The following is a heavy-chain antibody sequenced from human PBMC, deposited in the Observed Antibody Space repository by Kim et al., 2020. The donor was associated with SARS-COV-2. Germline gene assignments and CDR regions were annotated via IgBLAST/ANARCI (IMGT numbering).Heavy chain of an antibody. J-gene: IGHJ2*01. V-gene: IGHV4-34*01. CDR3: ARGSSTDCSIHWYFDL. CDR1: GGSFSGYS. D-gene: IGHD4-4*01. CDR2: INHSGST. Sequence: SETLSLTCAVYGGSFSGYSWSWIRQPPGKGLEWIGEINHSGSTNYNPSLKSRVTIFVDTTKNQFSLQLSSVTAADTAVYYCARGSSTDCSIHWYFDLWGRGPLVTVSS.